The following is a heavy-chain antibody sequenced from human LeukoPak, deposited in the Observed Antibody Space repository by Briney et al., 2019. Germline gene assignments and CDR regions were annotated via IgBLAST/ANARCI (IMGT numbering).Heavy chain of an antibody. Sequence: GGSLRLSCAASGFILNDYGMHWVRQAPGKGLEWVADIWFDKNQHFADSVKGRFAISRDNSKNTVYLQLNSLRPEDTAVYYCARDRHCVNGVCHSPPGMDVWGQGTTVTVSS. J-gene: IGHJ6*02. CDR3: ARDRHCVNGVCHSPPGMDV. CDR2: IWFDKNQ. D-gene: IGHD2-8*01. V-gene: IGHV3-33*01. CDR1: GFILNDYG.